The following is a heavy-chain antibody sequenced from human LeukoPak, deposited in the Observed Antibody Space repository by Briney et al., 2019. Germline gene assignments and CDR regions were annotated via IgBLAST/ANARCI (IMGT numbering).Heavy chain of an antibody. J-gene: IGHJ4*02. CDR2: ISWNSDTI. V-gene: IGHV3-9*01. CDR1: GFTFDDYA. Sequence: GRSLRLSCAASGFTFDDYAMHWVRQPPGKGLERISAISWNSDTIGYGDSVKGRFTISRDNAKNSLYLQMNSLRTEDTALYYCAKSPYSSGYYHYWGQGTLVTVSS. CDR3: AKSPYSSGYYHY. D-gene: IGHD6-19*01.